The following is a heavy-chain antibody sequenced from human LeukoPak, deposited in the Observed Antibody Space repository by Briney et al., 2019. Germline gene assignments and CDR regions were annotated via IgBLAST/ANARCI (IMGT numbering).Heavy chain of an antibody. V-gene: IGHV1-24*01. CDR2: FDPEDGET. D-gene: IGHD3-22*01. CDR3: ATIKGFADSSGYYYYYYYGMDV. J-gene: IGHJ6*02. CDR1: GYTLTELS. Sequence: ASVTVSCTVSGYTLTELSMHWVRQAPGKGLEWMGGFDPEDGETIYAQKFQGRVTMTEDTSTDTAYMELSSLRSEDTAVYYCATIKGFADSSGYYYYYYYGMDVWGQGTTVTVSS.